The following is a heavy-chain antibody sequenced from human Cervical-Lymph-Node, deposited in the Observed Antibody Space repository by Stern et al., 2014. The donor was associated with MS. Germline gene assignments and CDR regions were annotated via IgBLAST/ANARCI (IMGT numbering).Heavy chain of an antibody. D-gene: IGHD5-12*01. CDR3: ANRDMGYTYGRHDY. Sequence: QVQLVQSGAAVKKPGSSVKVSCKASGGTFNNHVISWVRQAHGQGLEWMGGIIPMFGTPNYAQKFQGRVTIIADKSTSTVHMVLRNLSDEDTAMYYCANRDMGYTYGRHDYWGQGTLVTVS. V-gene: IGHV1-69*06. J-gene: IGHJ4*02. CDR1: GGTFNNHV. CDR2: IIPMFGTP.